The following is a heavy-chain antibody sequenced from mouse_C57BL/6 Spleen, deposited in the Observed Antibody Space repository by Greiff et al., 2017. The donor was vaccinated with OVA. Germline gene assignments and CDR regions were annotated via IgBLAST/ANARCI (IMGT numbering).Heavy chain of an antibody. J-gene: IGHJ4*01. CDR2: FNPNNGGT. CDR3: ARIYYDKGDSAMAY. CDR1: GYTFTDYN. Sequence: VQLQQSGPELVKPGASVKIPCKASGYTFTDYNMDWVKQSHGKSLEWIGDFNPNNGGTIYNQKLKGKATLTVDKSTSPAYMEFRSLTTEDTAVSCSARIYYDKGDSAMAYWGQGTPVTVSA. V-gene: IGHV1-18*01. D-gene: IGHD2-4*01.